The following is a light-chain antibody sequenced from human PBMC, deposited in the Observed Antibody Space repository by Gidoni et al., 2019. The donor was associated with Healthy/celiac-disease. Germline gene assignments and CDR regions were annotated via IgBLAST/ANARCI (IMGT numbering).Light chain of an antibody. J-gene: IGLJ3*02. CDR2: RNN. Sequence: QSVLTQPPSASGTPGPRVTISCSGSSSNIGSNYVYWYQQLTGTAPALLIYRNNQRPSGVPDRFSGSKSGTAASLAISGLRSEDEADYYCAAWDDSLSAWVFGGGTKLTVL. CDR1: SSNIGSNY. V-gene: IGLV1-47*01. CDR3: AAWDDSLSAWV.